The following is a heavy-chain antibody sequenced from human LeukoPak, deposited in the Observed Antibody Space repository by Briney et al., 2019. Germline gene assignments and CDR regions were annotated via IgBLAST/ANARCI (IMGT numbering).Heavy chain of an antibody. D-gene: IGHD3-3*01. Sequence: KTSETLSLTCTVSGGSISSSSYYWGWIRQPPGKGLEWIGSIYYSGSTYYNPSLKSRVTISVDTSKNQFSLKLSSVTAADTAVYYCARSEVTTYYDFWSGYKPYTGFDYWGQGTLVTVSS. CDR1: GGSISSSSYY. J-gene: IGHJ4*02. CDR3: ARSEVTTYYDFWSGYKPYTGFDY. V-gene: IGHV4-39*07. CDR2: IYYSGST.